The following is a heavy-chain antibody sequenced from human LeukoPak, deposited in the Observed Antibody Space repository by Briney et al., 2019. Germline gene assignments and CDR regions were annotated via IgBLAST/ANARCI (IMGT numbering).Heavy chain of an antibody. CDR2: IYHSGST. CDR1: IVSINSSSYY. D-gene: IGHD7-27*01. CDR3: ARPYKDWGFVN. Sequence: SETLSLTCTVSIVSINSSSYYWGWIRQPPGKGLEWIGTIYHSGSTYYNPSLKSRVTISVDTSKKQFPLRLNSVTAADTAIYYCARPYKDWGFVNWGQGTLVTVSS. J-gene: IGHJ4*02. V-gene: IGHV4-39*01.